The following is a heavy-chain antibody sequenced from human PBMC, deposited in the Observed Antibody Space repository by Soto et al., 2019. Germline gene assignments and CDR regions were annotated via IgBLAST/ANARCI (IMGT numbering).Heavy chain of an antibody. D-gene: IGHD4-17*01. CDR1: GYTFTIYW. CDR3: ARPANTVADPFDL. Sequence: GESLKISCQVSGYTFTIYWIGWVRQMPGKGLEWMGIIYPSDSDTRYSPSFQGQVTISADQSINTAYLQWDSLKASDTAIYYCARPANTVADPFDLWGQGTPVTVPQ. CDR2: IYPSDSDT. V-gene: IGHV5-51*01. J-gene: IGHJ4*02.